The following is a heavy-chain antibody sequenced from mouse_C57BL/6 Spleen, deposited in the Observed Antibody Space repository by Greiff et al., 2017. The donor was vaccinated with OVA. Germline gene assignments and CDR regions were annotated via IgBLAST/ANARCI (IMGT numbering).Heavy chain of an antibody. Sequence: QVQLQQPGAELVRPGSSVKLSCKASGYTFTSYWMHWVKQRPIQGLVWIGNIDPSDSETHYNQKFKDKATLTVDKSSSTAYMQLSSLTSEDSAVYYCARSGTLLYCFDVWGTGTTVTVSS. CDR2: IDPSDSET. V-gene: IGHV1-52*01. CDR3: ARSGTLLYCFDV. CDR1: GYTFTSYW. J-gene: IGHJ1*03. D-gene: IGHD1-3*01.